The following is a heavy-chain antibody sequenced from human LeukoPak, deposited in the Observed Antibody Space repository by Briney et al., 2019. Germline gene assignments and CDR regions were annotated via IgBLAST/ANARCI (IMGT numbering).Heavy chain of an antibody. CDR3: TREWRSSSWYYYYYYMDV. V-gene: IGHV3-30*04. Sequence: GGSLRLSCAASGFTFSSYAMHWVRQAPDKGLEWVAVISYDGSHQYYADSVKGRFTISRDNSKNTLYLQMNSLKTEDTAVYYCTREWRSSSWYYYYYYMDVWGKGTTVTISS. J-gene: IGHJ6*03. CDR1: GFTFSSYA. CDR2: ISYDGSHQ. D-gene: IGHD6-13*01.